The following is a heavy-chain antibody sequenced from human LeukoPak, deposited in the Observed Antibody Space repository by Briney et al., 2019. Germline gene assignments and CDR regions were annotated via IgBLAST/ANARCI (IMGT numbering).Heavy chain of an antibody. V-gene: IGHV4-34*01. Sequence: NSSETLSLTCAVYGGSFSGYYWSWIRQPPGKGLGWIGEINHSGSTNYNPSLKSRVTISVDTSKNQFSLKLSSVTAADTAVYYCARVVGVPAAIYTVFDYWGQGTLVTVSS. CDR3: ARVVGVPAAIYTVFDY. D-gene: IGHD2-2*02. J-gene: IGHJ4*02. CDR2: INHSGST. CDR1: GGSFSGYY.